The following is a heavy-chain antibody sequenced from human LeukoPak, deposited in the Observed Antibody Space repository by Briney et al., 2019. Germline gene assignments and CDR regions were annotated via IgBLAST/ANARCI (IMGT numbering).Heavy chain of an antibody. CDR3: TRVQAGRSDLMDV. V-gene: IGHV3-74*01. J-gene: IGHJ6*02. CDR2: IDANGGGT. CDR1: GFTLSGYW. Sequence: GGSLRLSCAASGFTLSGYWMHWVRQVPGKGLVWVSRIDANGGGTTYADSVKGRFAISRDNAKNTLYLQMSSLRIEDTAVYYCTRVQAGRSDLMDVWGRGTTVTVSS.